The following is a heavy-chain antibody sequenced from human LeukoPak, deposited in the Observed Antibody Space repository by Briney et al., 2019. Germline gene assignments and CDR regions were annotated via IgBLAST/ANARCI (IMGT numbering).Heavy chain of an antibody. Sequence: SETLSLTCTVSGGSISSGGYYWSWIRQPPGKGLEWIGYIYHSGSTYYNPSLKSRVTISVDRSKNQFSLKLSSVTAADTAVYYCARGCSSTSCYNGDYWGQGTLVTVSS. CDR2: IYHSGST. CDR1: GGSISSGGYY. D-gene: IGHD2-2*02. CDR3: ARGCSSTSCYNGDY. V-gene: IGHV4-30-2*01. J-gene: IGHJ4*02.